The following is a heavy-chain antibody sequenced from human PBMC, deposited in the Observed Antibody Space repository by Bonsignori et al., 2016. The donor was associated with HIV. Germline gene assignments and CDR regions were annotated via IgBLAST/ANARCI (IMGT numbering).Heavy chain of an antibody. Sequence: QVQLVESGGGVVQPGRSLRLSCGASGFTFSAYHLHWVRQAPGKGLEWVAAISYDGSNQFYVDSVKGRFTISRDNSKDTLSLQMNSLRPEDTAVYYRARGTTNHYFDIWGQG. CDR2: ISYDGSNQ. D-gene: IGHD1-26*01. J-gene: IGHJ3*02. CDR1: GFTFSAYH. V-gene: IGHV3-30*17. CDR3: ARGTTNHYFDI.